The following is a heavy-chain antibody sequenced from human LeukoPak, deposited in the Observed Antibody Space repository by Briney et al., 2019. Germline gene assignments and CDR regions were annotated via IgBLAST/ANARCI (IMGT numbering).Heavy chain of an antibody. CDR2: IYYSGST. CDR3: ARDRYCSGGSCYGV. V-gene: IGHV4-59*01. CDR1: GGSISSYY. J-gene: IGHJ4*02. Sequence: PSETLSLTCTVSGGSISSYYWSWIRRPPGKGLEWIGYIYYSGSTNYNPSLKSRVTISVDTSKNQFSLKLSSVTAADTAVYYCARDRYCSGGSCYGVWGQGTLVTVSS. D-gene: IGHD2-15*01.